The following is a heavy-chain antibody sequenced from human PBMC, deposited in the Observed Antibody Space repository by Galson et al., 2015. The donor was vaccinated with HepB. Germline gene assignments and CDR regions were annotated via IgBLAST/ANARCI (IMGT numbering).Heavy chain of an antibody. CDR3: AREAPLWDYDSSGYARVVGDDAVDM. CDR1: GFTFRSYW. CDR2: IKQDGSEK. V-gene: IGHV3-7*03. D-gene: IGHD3-22*01. J-gene: IGHJ3*02. Sequence: SLRLSCAASGFTFRSYWMSWVRQAPGKGLEWVANIKQDGSEKYYVDSVKGRFIISRDNANNSLFLQMNSLRGEDTAVYYCAREAPLWDYDSSGYARVVGDDAVDMWGQGTMVTVSS.